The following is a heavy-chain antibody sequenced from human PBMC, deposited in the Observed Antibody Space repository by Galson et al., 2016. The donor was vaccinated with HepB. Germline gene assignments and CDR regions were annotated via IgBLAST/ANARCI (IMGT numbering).Heavy chain of an antibody. CDR1: GISFSTYW. D-gene: IGHD5-18*01. Sequence: SLRLSCAASGISFSTYWMNWVRLAPGKGLQLVATINKDGSAKYYVDSVKGRFSISRAAANNSVYLEMSSLRAEDTAVYFCARSRRERDSYGFAYWGQGTQVAVSS. CDR2: INKDGSAK. J-gene: IGHJ4*02. V-gene: IGHV3-7*03. CDR3: ARSRRERDSYGFAY.